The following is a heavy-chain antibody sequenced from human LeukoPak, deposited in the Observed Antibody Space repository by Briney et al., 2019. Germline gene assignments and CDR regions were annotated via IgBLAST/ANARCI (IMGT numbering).Heavy chain of an antibody. J-gene: IGHJ4*02. CDR3: ARSCNIRRYSYGYTLDY. Sequence: GESLKISCRTSGYTFTNYWIGWVRQMPGKGLEWMGIIYPGDSDTRYSPSFQGQVTISADKSISTAYLQWSSLKASDTAMYYCARSCNIRRYSYGYTLDYWGQGTLVTVSS. V-gene: IGHV5-51*01. D-gene: IGHD5-18*01. CDR1: GYTFTNYW. CDR2: IYPGDSDT.